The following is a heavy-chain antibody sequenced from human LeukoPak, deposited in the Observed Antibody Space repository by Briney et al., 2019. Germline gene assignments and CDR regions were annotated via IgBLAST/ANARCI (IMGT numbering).Heavy chain of an antibody. V-gene: IGHV4-59*01. CDR3: ARVERYNGDYGWFDP. Sequence: PSETLSLTCTVSGDSISSYYWNWIRQPPGKGLEWIGYIYYSGSTNYNPSLKSRVTISMDTSKNQFSLRLRSVTAADTAMYYCARVERYNGDYGWFDPWGQGNLVTVSS. CDR2: IYYSGST. J-gene: IGHJ5*02. D-gene: IGHD4-17*01. CDR1: GDSISSYY.